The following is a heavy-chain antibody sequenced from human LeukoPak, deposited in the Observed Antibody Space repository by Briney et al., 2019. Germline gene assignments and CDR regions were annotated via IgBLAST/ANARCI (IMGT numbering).Heavy chain of an antibody. CDR2: FDPEDGET. CDR3: ATDPQGPYYYDSSGYYY. D-gene: IGHD3-22*01. J-gene: IGHJ4*02. CDR1: GYTLTELS. V-gene: IGHV1-24*01. Sequence: ASVKVSCKVSGYTLTELSMHWVRQAPGKGLEWMGGFDPEDGETIYAQKFQGRVTMTEDTSTDTAYMELSSLRSEDTAVYYCATDPQGPYYYDSSGYYYWGQGTLVTVSS.